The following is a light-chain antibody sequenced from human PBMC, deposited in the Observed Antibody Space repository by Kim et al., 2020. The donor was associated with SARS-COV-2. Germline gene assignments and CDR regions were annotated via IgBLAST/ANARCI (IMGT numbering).Light chain of an antibody. V-gene: IGKV3-20*01. J-gene: IGKJ5*01. Sequence: ESVLTQSPATLSLSPGERATLSCRASQSVTYNSFLAWYQQKPGQAPRLLIYGASTRATGIPDRFSGSGSGTDFTLTISRLEPEDFAVYYCQQYGRSIAFGQGTRLEIK. CDR2: GAS. CDR3: QQYGRSIA. CDR1: QSVTYNSF.